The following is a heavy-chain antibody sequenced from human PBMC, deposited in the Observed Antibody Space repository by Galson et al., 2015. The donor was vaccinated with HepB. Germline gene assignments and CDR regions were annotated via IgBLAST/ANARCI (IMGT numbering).Heavy chain of an antibody. Sequence: QSGAEVKKPGESLKISCKGSGYSFTSYWIGWVRQMPGKGLEWMGIIYPGDPDTRYSPSFQGQVTISADKSISTAYLQWSSLKASDTAMYYCARQGVAYCGGDCYRVDYWGQGTLVTVSS. D-gene: IGHD2-21*01. CDR3: ARQGVAYCGGDCYRVDY. CDR1: GYSFTSYW. V-gene: IGHV5-51*01. J-gene: IGHJ4*02. CDR2: IYPGDPDT.